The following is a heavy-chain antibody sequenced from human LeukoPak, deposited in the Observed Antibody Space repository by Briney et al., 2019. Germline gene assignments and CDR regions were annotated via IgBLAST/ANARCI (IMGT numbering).Heavy chain of an antibody. J-gene: IGHJ4*02. Sequence: ASVTVSCKASGGTFSSYAISWVRQAPGQGLEWMGGIIPIFGTANYAQKFKGRVTITADESTSTAYMELSSLRSEDTAVYYCARTKSLFRLDYWGQGTLVTVSS. V-gene: IGHV1-69*13. CDR2: IIPIFGTA. D-gene: IGHD2/OR15-2a*01. CDR1: GGTFSSYA. CDR3: ARTKSLFRLDY.